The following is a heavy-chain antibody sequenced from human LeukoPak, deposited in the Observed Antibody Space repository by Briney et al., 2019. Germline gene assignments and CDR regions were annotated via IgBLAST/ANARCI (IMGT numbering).Heavy chain of an antibody. V-gene: IGHV3-48*02. CDR2: LSGRSNSI. Sequence: GGSLRLSCAASGFTFTTYGMNWVRQAPGKGLEWVSYLSGRSNSIYYAESVKGRYTISRDNAKNSLYLQMNSLRDEDTAVYYCARDFRYHDSSGYYSFDYWGQGTLVTVSS. CDR3: ARDFRYHDSSGYYSFDY. J-gene: IGHJ4*02. CDR1: GFTFTTYG. D-gene: IGHD3-22*01.